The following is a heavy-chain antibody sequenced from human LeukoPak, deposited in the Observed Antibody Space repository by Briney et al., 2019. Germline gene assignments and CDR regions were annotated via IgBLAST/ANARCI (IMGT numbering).Heavy chain of an antibody. D-gene: IGHD3-10*01. CDR1: GFTFSSYA. Sequence: PGGSLRLSCAASGFTFSSYAMNWVRQAPGKGLEWVGRIKSKTDGGTTDYAAPVKGRFTISRDDSKNTLYLQMTSLKTEDTAVYYCTTASPTMIRGVLSSYWGQGTLVTVSS. V-gene: IGHV3-15*01. J-gene: IGHJ4*02. CDR2: IKSKTDGGTT. CDR3: TTASPTMIRGVLSSY.